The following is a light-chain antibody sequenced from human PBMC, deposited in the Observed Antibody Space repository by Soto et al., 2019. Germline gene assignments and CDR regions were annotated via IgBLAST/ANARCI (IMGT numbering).Light chain of an antibody. V-gene: IGKV3-11*01. J-gene: IGKJ4*01. CDR1: QSVSSY. Sequence: EIVLTQSPATLPLSPGERATLSCRASQSVSSYLAWYQQKPGQAPRRLIYDASNRATGIPARFSGSGSGTDFTLTISSLEPEDFAVYYCQQRSNWPLLTFGGGTKVESK. CDR2: DAS. CDR3: QQRSNWPLLT.